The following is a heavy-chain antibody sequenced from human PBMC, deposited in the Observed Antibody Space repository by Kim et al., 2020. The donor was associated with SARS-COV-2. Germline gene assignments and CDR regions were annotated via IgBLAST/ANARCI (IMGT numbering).Heavy chain of an antibody. J-gene: IGHJ4*02. CDR3: ARDGSGNRVVDY. V-gene: IGHV1-69*04. D-gene: IGHD3-10*01. Sequence: NDAQKCQGRVTITADKSTSTAYMELSSLRSEDTAVYYCARDGSGNRVVDYWGQGTLVTVSS.